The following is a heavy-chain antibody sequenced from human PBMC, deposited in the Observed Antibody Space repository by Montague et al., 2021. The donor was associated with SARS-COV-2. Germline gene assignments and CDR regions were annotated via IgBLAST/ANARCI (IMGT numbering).Heavy chain of an antibody. D-gene: IGHD3-22*01. CDR3: ARHATSSGYWSWIDP. Sequence: SETLSFTCTVSGGSISSSDYYWGWIRQPPGKGLEWIGNIYYSGNTYYNPSLKSRVTISIDTSKNMFSLKLNSVTAADTAVYYCARHATSSGYWSWIDPWGQGTLVTVSS. CDR1: GGSISSSDYY. J-gene: IGHJ5*02. V-gene: IGHV4-39*01. CDR2: IYYSGNT.